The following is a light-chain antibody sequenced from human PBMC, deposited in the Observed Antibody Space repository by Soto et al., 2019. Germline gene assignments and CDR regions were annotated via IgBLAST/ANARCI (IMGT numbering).Light chain of an antibody. CDR3: QQYGSSRIT. CDR2: GAS. Sequence: EIVLTQSPGTLSLSPGDRATLSCRASQSVSSTYLAWYQQKPGQAPRLLVYGASSRAAGVPDRFSGSGSGTDFTLTISRLKPEDFAVYYCQQYGSSRITFGQGTRLEMK. V-gene: IGKV3-20*01. J-gene: IGKJ5*01. CDR1: QSVSSTY.